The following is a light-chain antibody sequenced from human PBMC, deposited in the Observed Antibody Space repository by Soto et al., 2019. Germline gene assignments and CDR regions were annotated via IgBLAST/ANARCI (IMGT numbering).Light chain of an antibody. V-gene: IGKV3D-15*01. J-gene: IGKJ5*01. CDR3: QQYHKWPPLT. Sequence: EIMMTQSPATLSVSPGESATPSCRASQTVSSNLAWYQQKPGQAPRLLIYGASTRVTGIPARFSGSGSETEFTLTISSLQSEDFALYYCQQYHKWPPLTFGQGTRLEIK. CDR2: GAS. CDR1: QTVSSN.